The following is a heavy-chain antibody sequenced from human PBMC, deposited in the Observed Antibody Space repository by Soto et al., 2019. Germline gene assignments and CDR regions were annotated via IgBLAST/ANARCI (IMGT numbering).Heavy chain of an antibody. CDR2: ISYDGSNK. CDR1: GFTFSSYG. V-gene: IGHV3-30*18. CDR3: AKGGYYDILTGYYKDDAFDI. J-gene: IGHJ3*02. D-gene: IGHD3-9*01. Sequence: GESLKISCAASGFTFSSYGMHWVRQAPGKGLEWVAVISYDGSNKYYADSVKGRFTISRDNSKNTLYLQMNSLRAEDTAVYYCAKGGYYDILTGYYKDDAFDIWGQGTMVTVSS.